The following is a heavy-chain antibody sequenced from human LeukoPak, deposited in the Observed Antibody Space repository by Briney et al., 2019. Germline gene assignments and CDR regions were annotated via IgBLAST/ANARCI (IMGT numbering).Heavy chain of an antibody. CDR2: IKSKTDGGTT. V-gene: IGHV3-15*01. D-gene: IGHD3-3*01. CDR3: ATRITIFGVVIDC. J-gene: IGHJ4*02. Sequence: GGSLRLSCAASGFTFSNAWMSWVRQAPGKGLEWVTRIKSKTDGGTTDYAALVKGRFTISRDDSKNTLYLQMNSLKTEDTAVYYCATRITIFGVVIDCWGQGTLVTVSS. CDR1: GFTFSNAW.